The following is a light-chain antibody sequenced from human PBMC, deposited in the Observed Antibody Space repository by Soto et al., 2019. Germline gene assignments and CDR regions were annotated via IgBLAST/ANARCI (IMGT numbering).Light chain of an antibody. CDR3: QQFNSYPIT. J-gene: IGKJ5*01. CDR1: QSISSY. V-gene: IGKV1-39*01. Sequence: DIQMTQSPSSLSASVGDRVTITCRASQSISSYLNWYQQKPGKAPKLLIYAASSLQSGVPSRFSGSVSGTDFTLTISSLQPEDFATYYCQQFNSYPITFGQGTRLEIK. CDR2: AAS.